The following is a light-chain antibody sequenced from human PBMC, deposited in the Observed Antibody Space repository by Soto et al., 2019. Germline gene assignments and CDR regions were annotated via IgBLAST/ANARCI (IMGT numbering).Light chain of an antibody. V-gene: IGLV2-14*01. CDR2: EVS. Sequence: QSALTQPASVSGSPGQSITISCTGTSSDVGGYNYVSWYQQHPDKAPKLMIYEVSNRPSGISSRFSGSKSGNTASLTISGVQAEDEADYYCSSSTSSLTYVFGTGTKLTV. CDR1: SSDVGGYNY. CDR3: SSSTSSLTYV. J-gene: IGLJ1*01.